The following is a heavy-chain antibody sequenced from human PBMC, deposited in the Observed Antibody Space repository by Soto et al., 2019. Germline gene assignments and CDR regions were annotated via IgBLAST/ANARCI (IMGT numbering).Heavy chain of an antibody. CDR1: GGSISSGDYY. D-gene: IGHD3-3*01. J-gene: IGHJ4*02. CDR2: IYYSGSN. V-gene: IGHV4-30-4*01. Sequence: QVQLQESGPGLVKPSQTLSLTCTVSGGSISSGDYYWSWIRQPPGKGLEWIGYIYYSGSNYYNPSLQCRVTISLDPSEDQFSLKLSSVPAADTAVYYCGRHWSGYDYWGQGTLVAVSS. CDR3: GRHWSGYDY.